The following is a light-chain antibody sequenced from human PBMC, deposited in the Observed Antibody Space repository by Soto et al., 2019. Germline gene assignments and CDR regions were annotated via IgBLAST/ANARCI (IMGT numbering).Light chain of an antibody. V-gene: IGLV2-23*01. CDR2: EGS. CDR1: SSDVGSYNL. CDR3: CSYAGSSWV. Sequence: QSALTQPASVSGSPGQSITISCTGTSSDVGSYNLVSWYQQHPGKAPKLMIYEGSKRPSGVSNRFSGSKSGYTASLTISGLQAEDEADYYCCSYAGSSWVFGGGTQLTVL. J-gene: IGLJ3*02.